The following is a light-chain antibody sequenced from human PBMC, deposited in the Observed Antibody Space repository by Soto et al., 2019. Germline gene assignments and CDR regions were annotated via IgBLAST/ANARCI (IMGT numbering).Light chain of an antibody. V-gene: IGKV4-1*01. CDR3: QQYYTTPYT. CDR1: QTVLHSPNNKNY. CDR2: WSS. Sequence: DIVMTQSPDSLAVSLGERATINCKSSQTVLHSPNNKNYLAWFQQQSGQPPKLLLYWSSTRQSGVPDRFSGSGSGTDFTLTISSLQAEDVAVYYCQQYYTTPYTFGQGTKLEIK. J-gene: IGKJ2*01.